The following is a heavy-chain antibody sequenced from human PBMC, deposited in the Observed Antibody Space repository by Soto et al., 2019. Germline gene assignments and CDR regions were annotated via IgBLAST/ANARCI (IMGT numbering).Heavy chain of an antibody. J-gene: IGHJ5*02. D-gene: IGHD3-22*01. V-gene: IGHV3-74*01. CDR3: ARDQTVVTNWFDP. CDR1: GFTFSSHW. Sequence: GGSLRLSCAAPGFTFSSHWMHWVRQAPGKGLVWVSRINSDGSSTSYADSVKGRFTISRDNAKNTLYLQMNSLRAEDTAVYYCARDQTVVTNWFDPWGQGTLVTVSS. CDR2: INSDGSST.